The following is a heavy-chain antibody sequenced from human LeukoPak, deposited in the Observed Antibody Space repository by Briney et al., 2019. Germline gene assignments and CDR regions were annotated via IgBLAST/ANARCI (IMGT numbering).Heavy chain of an antibody. J-gene: IGHJ4*02. CDR1: GGSFSGYY. CDR3: ARGLPSSTQY. Sequence: PSETLSLTCAVYGGSFSGYYWSWIRQPPGKGLEWIGEINHSGSTNYNPSLKSRVTISVDTSKNQFSLKLSSVTAADTAVYYCARGLPSSTQYWGQGTLVTVSS. CDR2: INHSGST. D-gene: IGHD6-13*01. V-gene: IGHV4-34*01.